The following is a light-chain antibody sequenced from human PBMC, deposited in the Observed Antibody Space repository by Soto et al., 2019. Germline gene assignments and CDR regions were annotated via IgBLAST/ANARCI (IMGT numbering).Light chain of an antibody. CDR3: GADHGSGSNFVVV. CDR2: VGTGGIVG. J-gene: IGLJ2*01. V-gene: IGLV9-49*01. Sequence: QPVLTQPPSASASLGASVTLTCTLSSGYSNYKVDWYQQRPGKGPRFVMRVGTGGIVGSKGDGIPDRFSVLGSGLNRYLTIAHIQEEDESDYHCGADHGSGSNFVVVFGGGTKLTVL. CDR1: SGYSNYK.